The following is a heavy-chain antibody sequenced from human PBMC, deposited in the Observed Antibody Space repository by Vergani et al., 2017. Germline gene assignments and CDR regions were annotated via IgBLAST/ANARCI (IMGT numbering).Heavy chain of an antibody. J-gene: IGHJ4*02. CDR2: IKSDGSLT. CDR3: ARETRDTPSSLDY. CDR1: GFSFNSYR. V-gene: IGHV3-74*03. Sequence: VQLVESGGGVVQPGRSLRLSCSASGFSFNSYRMHWVRQVPGKGLLWVSRIKSDGSLTAYADSVKGRFTISRDNAQTTLYLQMNSLRGDDTAVYYCARETRDTPSSLDYWGQGTLVTVSS. D-gene: IGHD5-24*01.